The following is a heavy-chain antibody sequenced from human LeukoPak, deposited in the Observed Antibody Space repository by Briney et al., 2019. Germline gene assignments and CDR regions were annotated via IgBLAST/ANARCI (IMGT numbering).Heavy chain of an antibody. CDR2: INAGNGNT. D-gene: IGHD4-17*01. V-gene: IGHV1-3*01. CDR3: ARVGTATTYYYYYGMDV. CDR1: GYTFTSYA. J-gene: IGHJ6*02. Sequence: GASVKVSCKASGYTFTSYAMHWVRQAPGQRLEWMGWINAGNGNTKYSQKFQGRVTITRDTSASTAYMELSSLRSEDTAVYYCARVGTATTYYYYYGMDVWGQGATVTVSS.